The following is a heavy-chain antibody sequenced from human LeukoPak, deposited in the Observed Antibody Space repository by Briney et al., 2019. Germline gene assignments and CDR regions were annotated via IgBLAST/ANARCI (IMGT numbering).Heavy chain of an antibody. CDR3: ARRGYDYVWGSYQFDY. CDR2: IYPGDSDT. CDR1: GYSFTSYW. V-gene: IGHV5-51*01. Sequence: GESLKISCKGSGYSFTSYWIGWVRQMPGKGLEWMGFIYPGDSDTRYSPSFQGQVTISADKSISTAYLQWSSLKASDTAMYYCARRGYDYVWGSYQFDYWGQGTLVTVSS. D-gene: IGHD3-16*02. J-gene: IGHJ4*02.